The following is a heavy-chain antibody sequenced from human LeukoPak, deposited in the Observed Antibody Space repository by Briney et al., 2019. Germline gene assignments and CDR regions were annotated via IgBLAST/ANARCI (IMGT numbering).Heavy chain of an antibody. V-gene: IGHV3-21*01. D-gene: IGHD5-12*01. Sequence: GGSLRLSCAASGFTFSSYSMNWVRQAPGKGLEGVSSISSSSSYIYYADSVKGRFTISRDNAKNSLYLQMNSLRAEDTAVYYCARAISGYSGYDYFDYWGQGTLVTVSS. CDR1: GFTFSSYS. CDR3: ARAISGYSGYDYFDY. CDR2: ISSSSSYI. J-gene: IGHJ4*02.